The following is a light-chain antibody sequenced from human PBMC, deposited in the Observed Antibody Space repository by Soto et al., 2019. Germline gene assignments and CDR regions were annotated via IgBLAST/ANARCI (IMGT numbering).Light chain of an antibody. CDR3: QQRATWPPFT. Sequence: EIVLTQSPATLSLSPVDRATLSCRASQNVRTYLGWYQQKPGQAPRLLIYDASNRATGITARFSGSGSGTDFTLAISSLEPEDFAVYYCQQRATWPPFTFGPGTKVDLK. CDR1: QNVRTY. V-gene: IGKV3-11*01. J-gene: IGKJ3*01. CDR2: DAS.